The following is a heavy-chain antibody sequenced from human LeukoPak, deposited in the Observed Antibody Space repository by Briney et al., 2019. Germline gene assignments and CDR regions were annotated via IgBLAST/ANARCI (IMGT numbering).Heavy chain of an antibody. CDR3: ARGGYDILTGYHPFDY. D-gene: IGHD3-9*01. Sequence: SVKVSCKASGGTFSSYAISWVRQAPGQGLEWMGGIIPIFGTANYAQKFQGRVTITADESTSTAYMELRSLRSDDTAVYYCARGGYDILTGYHPFDYWGQGTLVTVSS. CDR1: GGTFSSYA. J-gene: IGHJ4*02. CDR2: IIPIFGTA. V-gene: IGHV1-69*13.